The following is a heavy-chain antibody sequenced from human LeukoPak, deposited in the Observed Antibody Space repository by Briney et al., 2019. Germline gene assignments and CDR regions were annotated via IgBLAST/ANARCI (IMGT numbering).Heavy chain of an antibody. CDR1: GFTFSSYW. D-gene: IGHD3-22*01. Sequence: GGSLRLSCAASGFTFSSYWMSWVRQAPGKGLEWVANIKQDGSEKYYVDSVKGRFTISRDNAKNPLYLQMNSLRAEDTAVYYCARDLYDSSGYPWYWGQGTLVTVSS. J-gene: IGHJ4*02. CDR3: ARDLYDSSGYPWY. CDR2: IKQDGSEK. V-gene: IGHV3-7*01.